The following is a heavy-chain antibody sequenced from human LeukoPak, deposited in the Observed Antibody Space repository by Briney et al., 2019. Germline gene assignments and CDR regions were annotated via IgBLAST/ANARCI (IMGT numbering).Heavy chain of an antibody. V-gene: IGHV3-48*03. D-gene: IGHD3-16*02. CDR1: GFTFSSYE. Sequence: GGSLRLSCAASGFTFSSYEMNWVRQAPGKGLEWVSYISSSGSTIYYADSVKGRFTISRDNAKNSLCLQMNSLRAEDTAVYYCASALRSSPGAFDIWGQGTMVTVSS. CDR2: ISSSGSTI. J-gene: IGHJ3*02. CDR3: ASALRSSPGAFDI.